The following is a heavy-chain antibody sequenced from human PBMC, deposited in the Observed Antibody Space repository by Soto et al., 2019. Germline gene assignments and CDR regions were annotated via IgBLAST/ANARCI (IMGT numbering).Heavy chain of an antibody. V-gene: IGHV4-59*08. CDR3: ARNPYSAPYIVVVATSIVLDAFDI. CDR2: ISYSGST. J-gene: IGHJ3*02. Sequence: SETLSLTCTVSGGCVSSYYWSWIRQPPGKGLEWIGYISYSGSTNYNPSLKSRVTISVDTSKNQLSLKLSSVTASDTAVYYCARNPYSAPYIVVVATSIVLDAFDIWGQGAMVTVSS. CDR1: GGCVSSYY. D-gene: IGHD2-2*01.